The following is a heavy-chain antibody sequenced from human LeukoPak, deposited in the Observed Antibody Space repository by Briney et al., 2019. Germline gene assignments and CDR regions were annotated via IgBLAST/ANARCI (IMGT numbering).Heavy chain of an antibody. CDR2: INPSGGST. D-gene: IGHD5-24*01. CDR3: ARAQVEMATMGDY. V-gene: IGHV1-46*01. CDR1: GYTFTSYY. J-gene: IGHJ4*02. Sequence: ASVKVSCKASGYTFTSYYMHWVRQAPGQGLEWMGIINPSGGSTNYAQKFQGRVTMTRDTSTSTVYMDLSSLRSEDTAVYYCARAQVEMATMGDYWGQGTLVTVPS.